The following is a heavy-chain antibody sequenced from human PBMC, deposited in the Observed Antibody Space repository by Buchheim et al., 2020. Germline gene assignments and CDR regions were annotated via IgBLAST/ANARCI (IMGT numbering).Heavy chain of an antibody. CDR1: GFTFSSYE. V-gene: IGHV3-48*03. CDR3: ARVGVLDTCFDY. D-gene: IGHD3-16*01. Sequence: EVQLVESGGGLVQPGGSLRLSCAASGFTFSSYEMNWVRQAPGKGLEWVSYISSSGSTIYYADSVKGRFTISSDHAKNSLYLQMNSLRAEDTAVYYCARVGVLDTCFDYWGQGTL. CDR2: ISSSGSTI. J-gene: IGHJ4*02.